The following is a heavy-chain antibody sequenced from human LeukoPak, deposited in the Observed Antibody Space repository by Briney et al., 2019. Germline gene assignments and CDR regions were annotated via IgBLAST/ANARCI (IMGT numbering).Heavy chain of an antibody. Sequence: PGGSLRLSCGASGFTFSSYSMNWVRQAPGKGLEWVSSISSSSSYIYYADSVKGRFTISRDNAKNSLYLQMNSLRAEDTAVYYCERGLTWELRRGVFDYWGQGTLVTVSS. D-gene: IGHD1-26*01. CDR2: ISSSSSYI. J-gene: IGHJ4*02. CDR1: GFTFSSYS. V-gene: IGHV3-21*01. CDR3: ERGLTWELRRGVFDY.